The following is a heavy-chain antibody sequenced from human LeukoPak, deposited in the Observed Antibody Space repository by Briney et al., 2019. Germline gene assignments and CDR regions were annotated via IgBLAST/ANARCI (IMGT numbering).Heavy chain of an antibody. CDR3: AGDPGSGWAQDF. CDR1: GFTFSDYY. D-gene: IGHD6-19*01. Sequence: PGGSLRLSCAASGFTFSDYYMSWVRQAPGKGLEWVSYISSGSTYTNYADSVKGRFSISRDNAKNSLYLQMNSLRAEDTAVYYCAGDPGSGWAQDFWGQGTLVTVSS. J-gene: IGHJ4*02. V-gene: IGHV3-11*06. CDR2: ISSGSTYT.